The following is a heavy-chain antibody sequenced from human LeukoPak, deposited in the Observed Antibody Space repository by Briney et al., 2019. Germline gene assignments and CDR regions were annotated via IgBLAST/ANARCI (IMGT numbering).Heavy chain of an antibody. CDR1: GGTFSSYA. J-gene: IGHJ6*04. CDR3: ASPRGRGASGYYYYGMDV. Sequence: GASVKVSCKASGGTFSSYAISWVRQAPGQGLEWMGGIIPIFGTANYAQKFQGRVTITADESTSTAYMELSSLRSEDTAVYYCASPRGRGASGYYYYGMDVWGKGTTVTVSS. D-gene: IGHD3-10*01. CDR2: IIPIFGTA. V-gene: IGHV1-69*13.